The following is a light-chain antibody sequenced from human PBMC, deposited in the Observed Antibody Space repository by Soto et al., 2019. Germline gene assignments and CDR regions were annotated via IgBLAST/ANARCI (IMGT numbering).Light chain of an antibody. CDR2: GIS. V-gene: IGKV3-20*01. Sequence: EIVLTQSPGTLSLSPWERATLSCRASQTVGRDYLAWYQHKPGQAPRLLIYGISNRATGIPDRFSGSGSGTEFTLTISSVQPEDVAIYYCQQYTNWPITFGQGTRLEIK. CDR1: QTVGRDY. CDR3: QQYTNWPIT. J-gene: IGKJ5*01.